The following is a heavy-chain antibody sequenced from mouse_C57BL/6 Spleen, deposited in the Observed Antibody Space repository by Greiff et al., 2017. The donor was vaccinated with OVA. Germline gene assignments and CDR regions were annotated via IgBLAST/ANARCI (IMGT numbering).Heavy chain of an antibody. D-gene: IGHD1-1*01. Sequence: QVQLQQSGAELVRPGASVKLSCKASGYTFTDYYINWVKQRPGQGLEWIARIYPGSGNTYYNEKFKGKATLTAEKSSSTAYMQLSSLTSEDSAVYFCARYYYGSSYEGAMDYWGKGTSVTVSS. CDR3: ARYYYGSSYEGAMDY. J-gene: IGHJ4*01. CDR2: IYPGSGNT. CDR1: GYTFTDYY. V-gene: IGHV1-76*01.